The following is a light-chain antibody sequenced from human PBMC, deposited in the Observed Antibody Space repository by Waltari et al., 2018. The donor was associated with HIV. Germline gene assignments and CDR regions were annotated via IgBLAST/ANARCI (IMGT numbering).Light chain of an antibody. V-gene: IGLV1-51*01. CDR3: GTWDSSLWV. CDR1: SSNLGNNY. J-gene: IGLJ3*02. CDR2: DNN. Sequence: QSVLTQPPSVSAAPGQKVTISCSGSSSNLGNNYISWYQQLPGTAPKLLIYDNNKGPSGIPDQFSGSKAGTSATLGITGLQTGDEADYYCGTWDSSLWVFGGGTKLTVL.